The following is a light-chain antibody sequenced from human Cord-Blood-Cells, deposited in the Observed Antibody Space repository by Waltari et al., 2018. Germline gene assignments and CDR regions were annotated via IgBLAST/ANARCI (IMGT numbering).Light chain of an antibody. CDR1: SSDVGSYNL. Sequence: QSALTQPASVSGAPGQSITISCPGTSSDVGSYNLVSWYPQHPGKAPKLMIYEGRERPSGVSNRFSGSKSGNTASLTISGLQAEDEADYYCCSYAGSSTWVFGVGTKLTVL. V-gene: IGLV2-23*01. CDR2: EGR. CDR3: CSYAGSSTWV. J-gene: IGLJ3*02.